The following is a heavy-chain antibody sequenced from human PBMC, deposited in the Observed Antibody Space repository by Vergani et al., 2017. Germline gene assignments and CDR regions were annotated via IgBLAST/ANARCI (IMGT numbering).Heavy chain of an antibody. Sequence: QVQLVQSVAEVKKPGSSVKVSCKASGGTFSSYAISWVRQAPGQGLEWMGGIIPIFGTANYAQKFQGRVTITVDESTSTAYMELSSLRSEDTAVYYCARADVEYCGGDGYSAIFDYWGQGTLVTVSS. J-gene: IGHJ4*02. CDR1: GGTFSSYA. CDR2: IIPIFGTA. CDR3: ARADVEYCGGDGYSAIFDY. D-gene: IGHD2-21*02. V-gene: IGHV1-69*01.